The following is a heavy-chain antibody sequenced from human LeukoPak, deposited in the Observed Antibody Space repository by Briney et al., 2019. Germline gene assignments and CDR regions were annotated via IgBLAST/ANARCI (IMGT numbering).Heavy chain of an antibody. V-gene: IGHV3-74*01. CDR2: IKSDGSST. D-gene: IGHD3-22*01. J-gene: IGHJ4*02. Sequence: GGSLRLSCAASGFAFSSFWMHWVRRAPGKGLVWVSRIKSDGSSTSYAGSVKGRFTISRDNSKNTLYLQMNSPRAEDTAVYYCAKGRQWLPFDYWGQGTLVTVPS. CDR3: AKGRQWLPFDY. CDR1: GFAFSSFW.